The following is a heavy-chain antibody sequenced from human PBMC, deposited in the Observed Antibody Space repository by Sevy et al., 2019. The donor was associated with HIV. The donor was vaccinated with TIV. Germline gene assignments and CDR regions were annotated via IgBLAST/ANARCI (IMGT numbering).Heavy chain of an antibody. CDR1: GFTVSSNY. CDR2: IYSGGST. V-gene: IGHV3-66*02. Sequence: VGSLRLSCAASGFTVSSNYMSWVRQAPGKGLEWVSVIYSGGSTYYADSVKGRFTISRDNSKNTLYLQMNSLRAEDTAVYYCARTYYYDSSGYPDYWGQGTLVTVSS. J-gene: IGHJ4*02. D-gene: IGHD3-22*01. CDR3: ARTYYYDSSGYPDY.